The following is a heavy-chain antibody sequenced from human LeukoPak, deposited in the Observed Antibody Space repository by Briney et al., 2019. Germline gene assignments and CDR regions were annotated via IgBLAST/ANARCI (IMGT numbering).Heavy chain of an antibody. J-gene: IGHJ4*02. Sequence: SVKVSCKASGGTFSSYAISWVRQAPGQGLEWMGRIIPIFGTANYAQKFQGRVTITADKSTSTAYMELSSLRSEDTAVYYCAYKAAAPYFDYWGQGTLVTVSS. CDR3: AYKAAAPYFDY. V-gene: IGHV1-69*06. CDR2: IIPIFGTA. CDR1: GGTFSSYA. D-gene: IGHD6-13*01.